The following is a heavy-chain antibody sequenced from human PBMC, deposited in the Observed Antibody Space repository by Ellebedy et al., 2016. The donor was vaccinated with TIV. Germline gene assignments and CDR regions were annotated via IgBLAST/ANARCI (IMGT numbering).Heavy chain of an antibody. CDR3: VRDGAYGDYSPGYYGMDV. CDR2: INQDGSRI. J-gene: IGHJ6*02. D-gene: IGHD3-22*01. Sequence: GESLKISCAASGFTFTSYWMSWVRQAPGKGLEWVANINQDGSRIYYVDSVKGRFTISRDNAKNSVSLRMNTLRVEDTAVYHCVRDGAYGDYSPGYYGMDVWGQGTTVTVSS. CDR1: GFTFTSYW. V-gene: IGHV3-7*03.